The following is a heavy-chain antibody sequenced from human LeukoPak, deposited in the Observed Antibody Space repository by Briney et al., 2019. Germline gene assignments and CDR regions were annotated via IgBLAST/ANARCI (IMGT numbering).Heavy chain of an antibody. J-gene: IGHJ4*02. Sequence: GGSLRLSCAASGFTFSSYGMSWVRQAPGKGLEWVSYISSSGSTIYYADSVKGRFTISRDNARNSLYLQMNSLRAEDTAVYYCAKDRIAAAGTAFDYWGQGTLVTVSS. CDR2: ISSSGSTI. CDR1: GFTFSSYG. CDR3: AKDRIAAAGTAFDY. V-gene: IGHV3-48*04. D-gene: IGHD6-13*01.